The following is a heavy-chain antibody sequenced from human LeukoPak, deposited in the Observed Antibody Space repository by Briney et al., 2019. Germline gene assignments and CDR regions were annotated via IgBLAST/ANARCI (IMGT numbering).Heavy chain of an antibody. D-gene: IGHD3-22*01. Sequence: ASVKVSCKASGYTFTTYDINWVRQATGQGLEWMGWINPHSGDAGYTQKFQGRVTITRNTSISTAYMELSSLRSEDTAVYYCARGKYYYDSSGYFDFWGQGTLVTVSS. CDR3: ARGKYYYDSSGYFDF. V-gene: IGHV1-8*03. CDR2: INPHSGDA. CDR1: GYTFTTYD. J-gene: IGHJ4*02.